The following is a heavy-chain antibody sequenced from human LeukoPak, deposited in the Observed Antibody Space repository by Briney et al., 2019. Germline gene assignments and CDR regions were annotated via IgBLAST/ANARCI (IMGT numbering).Heavy chain of an antibody. J-gene: IGHJ4*02. CDR1: GLTASSNY. V-gene: IGHV3-66*01. Sequence: GGSLRLSCAASGLTASSNYMSWVRQAPGKGLEWVSVIYSGGSTYYADSVKGRFTISRDNAKNSLYLQMNSLRAEDTAVYYCAKETDDYVWGSYGTLDYWGQGTLVTVSS. D-gene: IGHD3-16*01. CDR2: IYSGGST. CDR3: AKETDDYVWGSYGTLDY.